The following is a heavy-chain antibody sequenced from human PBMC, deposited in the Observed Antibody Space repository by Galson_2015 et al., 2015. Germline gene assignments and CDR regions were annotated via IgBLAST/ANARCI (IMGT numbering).Heavy chain of an antibody. CDR3: ARDPGQFDYVWGSYYDY. CDR2: IHYDGGNK. CDR1: GLSFSYYG. Sequence: SLRLSCAVSGLSFSYYGMHWVRQAPGKGLEWVAVIHYDGGNKNYADSVKGRFTISRDNSRNTLYLQMNSLRAEDTAVYYCARDPGQFDYVWGSYYDYWGQGNLVTVSP. D-gene: IGHD3-16*01. V-gene: IGHV3-33*01. J-gene: IGHJ4*02.